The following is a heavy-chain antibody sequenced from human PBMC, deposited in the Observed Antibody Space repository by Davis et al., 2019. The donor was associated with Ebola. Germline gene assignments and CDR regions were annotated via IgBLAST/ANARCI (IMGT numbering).Heavy chain of an antibody. Sequence: ASVKVSCKASGYTFTGYYMHWVRQAPGQGLEWMGRINPNSGGTNYAQKFQGRVTMTRDTSIGTAYMELSRLRSDDTAVYYCAREILWSLEYYFDYWGQGTLVTVSS. J-gene: IGHJ4*02. CDR1: GYTFTGYY. V-gene: IGHV1-2*06. D-gene: IGHD2/OR15-2a*01. CDR3: AREILWSLEYYFDY. CDR2: INPNSGGT.